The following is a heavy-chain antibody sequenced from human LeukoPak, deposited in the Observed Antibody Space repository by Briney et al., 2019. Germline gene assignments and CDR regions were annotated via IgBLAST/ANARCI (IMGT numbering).Heavy chain of an antibody. CDR3: AKDGYPVSPDGDYYYYYMDV. CDR2: ISGSGGST. D-gene: IGHD1-1*01. CDR1: GFTFSSYG. Sequence: PGGSLRLSCAASGFTFSSYGMSWVRQAPGKGLEWVSAISGSGGSTYYADSVKGRFTVSRDNSKNTLYLQMNSLRAEDTAVYYCAKDGYPVSPDGDYYYYYMDVWGKGTTVTVSS. V-gene: IGHV3-23*01. J-gene: IGHJ6*03.